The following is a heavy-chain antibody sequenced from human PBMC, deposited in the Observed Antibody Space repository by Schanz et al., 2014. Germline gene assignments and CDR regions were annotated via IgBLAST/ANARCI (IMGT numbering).Heavy chain of an antibody. D-gene: IGHD3-10*01. Sequence: EVQLVESGGGLVQPGGSLRLSCTASGFTFSDYWMSWVRQAPGKGLEWVGRIKGKTDGGTADYAAPMKGRFTISRDDSKNTVYLQMNSLQTEDTPVYFCTADLWFGAVWGVWWGQGTLVTVSS. CDR2: IKGKTDGGTA. V-gene: IGHV3-15*01. CDR3: TADLWFGAVWGVW. CDR1: GFTFSDYW. J-gene: IGHJ4*02.